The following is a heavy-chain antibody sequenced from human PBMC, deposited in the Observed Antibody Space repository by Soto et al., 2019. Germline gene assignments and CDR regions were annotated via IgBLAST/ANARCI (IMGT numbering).Heavy chain of an antibody. CDR2: IYYSGST. Sequence: SETLSLTCTVSGGSISSSSYYWGWIRQPPGKGLEWIGSIYYSGSTYYNPSLKSRVTISVDTSKNQFSLKLSSVTAAGTAVYYCARGPRLRFLEWLQVGIWGQGTLVTVSS. V-gene: IGHV4-39*07. D-gene: IGHD3-3*01. J-gene: IGHJ4*02. CDR3: ARGPRLRFLEWLQVGI. CDR1: GGSISSSSYY.